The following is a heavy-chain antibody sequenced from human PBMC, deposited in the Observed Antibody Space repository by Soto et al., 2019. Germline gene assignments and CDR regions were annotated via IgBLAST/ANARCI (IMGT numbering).Heavy chain of an antibody. D-gene: IGHD2-2*03. V-gene: IGHV4-31*03. J-gene: IGHJ6*02. CDR2: IYYSGST. Sequence: ASETLSLTCTVSGGSIISGGYYWSWIRQHPGKGLEWIGYIYYSGSTYYNPSLKSRVTISVDKSKNQFSLKLSSVTAADTAVYYCARAPLDLDYYGMDVWGQGTTVTVSS. CDR1: GGSIISGGYY. CDR3: ARAPLDLDYYGMDV.